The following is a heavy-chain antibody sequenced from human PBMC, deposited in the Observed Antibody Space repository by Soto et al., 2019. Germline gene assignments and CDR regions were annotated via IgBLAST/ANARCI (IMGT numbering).Heavy chain of an antibody. J-gene: IGHJ4*02. Sequence: EVQLLESGGGLVQPGGSLRLSCAASGFTFSSYAMSWVRQAPGKGLEWVAAISGSGGSTYYADSVKGRFTISRDNSKNTLYLQMNSLRAEDTAVYYCAKASGWFGEFDYWGQGNLVTVSS. V-gene: IGHV3-23*01. CDR2: ISGSGGST. CDR3: AKASGWFGEFDY. D-gene: IGHD3-10*01. CDR1: GFTFSSYA.